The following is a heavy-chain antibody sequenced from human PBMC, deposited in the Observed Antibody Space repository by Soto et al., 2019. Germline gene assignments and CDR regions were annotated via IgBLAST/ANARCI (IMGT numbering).Heavy chain of an antibody. Sequence: QVQLVQSGAEVKKPGASVKVSCKASGYTFTSYGISWVRQAPGQGLEWMGWISAYNGNTNYAQKLQGRVTMTTDTSTGTAYMERRSLRSDDTAVYSWARGGSGSYAPRGYFDLWGRGPLVTVSS. J-gene: IGHJ2*01. V-gene: IGHV1-18*01. CDR2: ISAYNGNT. CDR1: GYTFTSYG. CDR3: ARGGSGSYAPRGYFDL. D-gene: IGHD1-26*01.